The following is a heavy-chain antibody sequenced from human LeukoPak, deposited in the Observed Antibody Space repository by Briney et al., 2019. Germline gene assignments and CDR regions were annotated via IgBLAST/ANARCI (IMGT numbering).Heavy chain of an antibody. CDR2: IRYDGSNK. CDR1: GFTFSSYG. Sequence: GGSLRLSCAASGFTFSSYGMHWVRQAPGKGLEWVAFIRYDGSNKYYANSVKGRFTISRDNSKNTLYLQMNSLRAEDTAVFYCAKDQCSGGSCALGLDVWGKGTTVTVSS. CDR3: AKDQCSGGSCALGLDV. D-gene: IGHD2-15*01. J-gene: IGHJ6*04. V-gene: IGHV3-30*02.